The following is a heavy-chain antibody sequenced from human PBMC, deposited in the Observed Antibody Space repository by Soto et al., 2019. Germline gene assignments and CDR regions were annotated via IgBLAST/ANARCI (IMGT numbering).Heavy chain of an antibody. D-gene: IGHD3-10*01. Sequence: QVQLVQSGAEVKKPGSSVKVSCKASGGTFSPYTITWVRQAPGQGLEWMGRIIPMFDITNYALKFQDRVTITADRSTSTAYLELRSLRSEDSAVYFCARVWESSIPTWAFGGDWGQGTLVTVSS. CDR2: IIPMFDIT. J-gene: IGHJ4*02. CDR1: GGTFSPYT. CDR3: ARVWESSIPTWAFGGD. V-gene: IGHV1-69*02.